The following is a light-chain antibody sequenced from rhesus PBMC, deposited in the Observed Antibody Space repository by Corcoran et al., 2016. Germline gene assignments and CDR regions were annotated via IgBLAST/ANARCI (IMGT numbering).Light chain of an antibody. J-gene: IGKJ2*01. V-gene: IGKV3S9*01. CDR2: ATF. CDR3: QHYSNWPYS. CDR1: QSVGRY. Sequence: EIVMTQSPATLSLSPGERATLSCRASQSVGRYLAWYQQKPVQAPRILIYATFTRDTGIPDRFSGSGSGTDVTLTISSLEPEDFAVYYCQHYSNWPYSFGQGTKVEIK.